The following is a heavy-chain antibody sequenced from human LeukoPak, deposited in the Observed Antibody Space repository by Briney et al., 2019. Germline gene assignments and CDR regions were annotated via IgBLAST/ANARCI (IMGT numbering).Heavy chain of an antibody. CDR3: ARFPYDVTGSFHFDY. CDR2: ISSSSSYI. Sequence: GGSLRLSCAASGFTFSSYSMNWVRQAPGKGLEWVSSISSSSSYIYYADSVKGRFTISRDNAKNSLYLQMNSLRAEDTAVYYCARFPYDVTGSFHFDYWGQGTLVTVSS. D-gene: IGHD1-26*01. CDR1: GFTFSSYS. V-gene: IGHV3-21*01. J-gene: IGHJ4*02.